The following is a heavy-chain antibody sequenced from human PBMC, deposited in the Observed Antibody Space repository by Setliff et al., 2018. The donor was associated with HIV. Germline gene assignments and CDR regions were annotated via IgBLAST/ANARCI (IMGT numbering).Heavy chain of an antibody. CDR3: ARVGYHGSGRYSFDY. D-gene: IGHD3-10*01. Sequence: PSETLSLTCTVSGVSITNGTFYWNWIRQPAGKGLEWIGHIHTSGSTKYNPSLKSRVTISADTSKNQFSLNLSSVTAAETAVYYCARVGYHGSGRYSFDYWGQGTLVTVSS. J-gene: IGHJ4*02. V-gene: IGHV4-61*09. CDR1: GVSITNGTFY. CDR2: IHTSGST.